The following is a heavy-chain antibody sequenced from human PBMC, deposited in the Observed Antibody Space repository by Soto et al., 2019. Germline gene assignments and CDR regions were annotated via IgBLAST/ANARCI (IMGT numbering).Heavy chain of an antibody. CDR1: GYTFTSYG. J-gene: IGHJ3*02. CDR2: ISAYNGNT. D-gene: IGHD3-22*01. CDR3: ARDSKGGGEGDYDSSGYYSDAFDI. Sequence: GASVKVSCKASGYTFTSYGISWVRQAPGQGLEWMGWISAYNGNTNYAQKLQGRVTMTTDTSTSTAYMELRSLRSDDTAVYYCARDSKGGGEGDYDSSGYYSDAFDIWGQGTMVTVSS. V-gene: IGHV1-18*04.